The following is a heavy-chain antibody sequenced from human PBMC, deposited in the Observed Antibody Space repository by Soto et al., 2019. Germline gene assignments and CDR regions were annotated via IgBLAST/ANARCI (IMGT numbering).Heavy chain of an antibody. CDR3: ARGSSRGSGGTNNWFDP. D-gene: IGHD2-15*01. J-gene: IGHJ5*02. CDR2: IWYDGSNK. Sequence: QVPLVESGGGVVQPGRSLRLSCAASGFTFSSYGMHWVRQAPGKGLEWVAVIWYDGSNKYYADSVKGRFTISRDNSKNTLYLQMNSLRAEDTAVYYCARGSSRGSGGTNNWFDPWGQGTLVTVSS. CDR1: GFTFSSYG. V-gene: IGHV3-33*01.